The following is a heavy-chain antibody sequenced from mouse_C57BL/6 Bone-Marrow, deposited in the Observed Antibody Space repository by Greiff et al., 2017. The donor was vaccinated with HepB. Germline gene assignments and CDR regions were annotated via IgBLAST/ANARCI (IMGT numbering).Heavy chain of an antibody. V-gene: IGHV1-53*01. D-gene: IGHD1-1*01. CDR3: ARGGTVVGYPFY. CDR2: INPSNGGT. CDR1: GYTFTSYW. Sequence: VQLQQPGTELVKPGASVKLSCKASGYTFTSYWMHWVKQRPGQGLEWIGNINPSNGGTNYNEKFKSKATLTVDKSSSTANMQLSSLTSEDSAVYYCARGGTVVGYPFYWGQGTLVTVSA. J-gene: IGHJ3*01.